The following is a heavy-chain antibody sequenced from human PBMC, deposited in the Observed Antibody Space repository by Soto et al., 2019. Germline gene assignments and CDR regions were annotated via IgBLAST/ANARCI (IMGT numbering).Heavy chain of an antibody. J-gene: IGHJ4*02. V-gene: IGHV3-21*06. CDR3: ARDGRQQWILDY. CDR2: ISRSSNYI. CDR1: GFTFSHYS. Sequence: VGSLRLSCVVSGFTFSHYSMNWVRQAPGKGLEWVASISRSSNYIYYADSVKGRFTISRDNAQNSLYLQMDSLRDEDTAMYYCARDGRQQWILDYWGQGTLVTVSS. D-gene: IGHD6-19*01.